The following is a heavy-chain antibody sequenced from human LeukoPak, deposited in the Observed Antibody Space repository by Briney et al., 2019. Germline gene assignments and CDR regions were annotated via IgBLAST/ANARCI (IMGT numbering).Heavy chain of an antibody. D-gene: IGHD1-1*01. J-gene: IGHJ5*02. CDR3: ARELGGGTTREDWLDP. Sequence: ASVKVSCKASGYTFSDYHIHWVRQAPGQGLEWMGWINCNSGATNYAQKFQGRVTMTRDTSLTTTYMDLSRLTSDDTAVYYCARELGGGTTREDWLDPWGQGTLVTVSS. CDR1: GYTFSDYH. V-gene: IGHV1-2*02. CDR2: INCNSGAT.